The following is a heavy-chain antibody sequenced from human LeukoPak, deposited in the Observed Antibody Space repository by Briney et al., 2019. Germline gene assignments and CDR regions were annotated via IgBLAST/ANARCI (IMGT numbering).Heavy chain of an antibody. CDR2: INTDGTTT. V-gene: IGHV3-74*01. Sequence: GGSLRLSCAASGFTFSSYWMHWVRQAPGRGLVWVSRINTDGTTTTYVDSVKGRFSVSRDNAKNTLYLQMNSLRAEDTALYYCARDYKSGDSSQIDYWGQGTLVTVSS. J-gene: IGHJ4*02. CDR3: ARDYKSGDSSQIDY. CDR1: GFTFSSYW. D-gene: IGHD3-22*01.